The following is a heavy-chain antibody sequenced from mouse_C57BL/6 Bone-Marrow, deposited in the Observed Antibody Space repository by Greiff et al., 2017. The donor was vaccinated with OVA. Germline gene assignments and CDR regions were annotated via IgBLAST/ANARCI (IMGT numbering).Heavy chain of an antibody. Sequence: VQLQQSGPELVKPGASVKISCKASGYTFTDYYMNWVKQSHGKSLEWIGDINPNNGGTSYNQKFKGKATLTVDKSSSTAYMELRSLTSEDSAVYYCAREDSNYRFAYWGQGTLVTVSA. J-gene: IGHJ3*01. D-gene: IGHD2-5*01. CDR3: AREDSNYRFAY. V-gene: IGHV1-26*01. CDR1: GYTFTDYY. CDR2: INPNNGGT.